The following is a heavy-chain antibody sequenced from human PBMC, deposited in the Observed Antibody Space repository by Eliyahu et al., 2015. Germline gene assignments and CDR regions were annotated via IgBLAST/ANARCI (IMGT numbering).Heavy chain of an antibody. CDR1: GFTFXXYS. CDR2: ISSSSSYI. CDR3: ASGSSGYYYYSEYFQH. J-gene: IGHJ1*01. Sequence: VQLVESGGGLVKPGGSLRLXXAASGFTFXXYSMNWVRQAPGKGLEWVSSISSSSSYIYYADSVKGRFTISRDNAKNSLYLQMNSLRAEDTAVYYCASGSSGYYYYSEYFQHWGQGTLVTVSS. V-gene: IGHV3-21*01. D-gene: IGHD3-22*01.